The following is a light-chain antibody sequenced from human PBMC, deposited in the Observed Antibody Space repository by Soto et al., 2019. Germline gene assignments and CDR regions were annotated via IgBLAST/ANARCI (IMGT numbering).Light chain of an antibody. J-gene: IGKJ1*01. CDR2: RAS. V-gene: IGKV1-5*03. CDR3: QQYSGDPWT. CDR1: QSVNPW. Sequence: DVQMTQSPSTLSASVGDRVTITCRASQSVNPWLAWFQQKPGKAPKVLIYRASNLETGVPSRFSGSGSGTEFILTISSLQPDDFATYYCQQYSGDPWTFGQGTKVEIK.